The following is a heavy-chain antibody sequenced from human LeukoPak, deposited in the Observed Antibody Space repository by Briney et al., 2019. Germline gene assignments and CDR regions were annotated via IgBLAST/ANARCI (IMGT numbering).Heavy chain of an antibody. CDR2: IYSGGST. Sequence: GGSLRLSCAASGFTVSSNYMSWVRQAPGKGLEWVSVIYSGGSTYYADSVKGRFTISRHNSKNTLYLQMNSLRAEDTAVYYCARDRAERHYYDSSGYILFDYWGQGTLVTVSS. CDR3: ARDRAERHYYDSSGYILFDY. D-gene: IGHD3-22*01. J-gene: IGHJ4*02. CDR1: GFTVSSNY. V-gene: IGHV3-53*04.